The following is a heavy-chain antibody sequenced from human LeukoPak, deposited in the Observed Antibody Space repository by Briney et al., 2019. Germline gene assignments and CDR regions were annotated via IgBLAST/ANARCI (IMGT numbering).Heavy chain of an antibody. D-gene: IGHD3-10*01. V-gene: IGHV1-3*01. Sequence: ASVKVSCKASGYTFTSYAMHWVRQAPGQRLEWMGWINAGNGNTKYSQKFQGRVTITRDTSASTAYMELSSLRSEDTAVYYCARDGFGELLSGIFDYWGQGTPVTVSS. J-gene: IGHJ4*02. CDR1: GYTFTSYA. CDR3: ARDGFGELLSGIFDY. CDR2: INAGNGNT.